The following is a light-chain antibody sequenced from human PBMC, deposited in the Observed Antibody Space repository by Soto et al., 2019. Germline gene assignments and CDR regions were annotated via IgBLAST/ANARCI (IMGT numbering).Light chain of an antibody. CDR2: LDRSGSY. Sequence: QLVLTQSSSASASLGSSVKLTCVLNSGHSTYIIAWHQQQPGKAPRFLMTLDRSGSYNRGSGVPDRFSGSSSGADRYLTISNLQFEDEGDYYCETWYSNTHKVFGGGTKLTVL. CDR1: SGHSTYI. V-gene: IGLV4-60*02. J-gene: IGLJ3*02. CDR3: ETWYSNTHKV.